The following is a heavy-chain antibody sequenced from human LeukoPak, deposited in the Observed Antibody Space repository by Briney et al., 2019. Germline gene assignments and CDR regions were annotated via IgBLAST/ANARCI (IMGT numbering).Heavy chain of an antibody. CDR3: AKWMVRRDFWSGAFDS. CDR2: ISGSGYNS. V-gene: IGHV3-23*01. D-gene: IGHD3-3*01. CDR1: GFTFSSYA. J-gene: IGHJ3*02. Sequence: GGSLRLSCAASGFTFSSYAMTWVRQAPGKGLEWVSAISGSGYNSYYADSVKGRFTISRDNSKNTLVLQMNSLSREDTAIYYCAKWMVRRDFWSGAFDSWGQGTMVTV.